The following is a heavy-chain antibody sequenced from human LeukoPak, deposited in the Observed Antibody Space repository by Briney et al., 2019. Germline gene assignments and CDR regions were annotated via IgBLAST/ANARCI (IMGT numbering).Heavy chain of an antibody. CDR3: ARHGWGLQFFEY. J-gene: IGHJ4*02. D-gene: IGHD2-21*01. CDR1: GGSISSSSYY. CDR2: IFYSGST. V-gene: IGHV4-39*01. Sequence: SETLSLTCTVSGGSISSSSYYWGWLRQPPGKGLEWIGSIFYSGSTYYTPSLKSRVTISVDTSKNQFSLKLSSVTAADTAVYYCARHGWGLQFFEYWGQGSLVTVSS.